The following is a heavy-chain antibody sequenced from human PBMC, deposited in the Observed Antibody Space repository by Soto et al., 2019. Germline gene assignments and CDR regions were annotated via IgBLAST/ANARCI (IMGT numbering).Heavy chain of an antibody. CDR2: ILVGGST. Sequence: PXGSLRLSCAVSGFICSSYDMSWVRQAPGKGLEWVSTILVGGSTHYEDSVKGRFTISRDTSKNTVYLQMNSLTAGDTAFYYRAKATATSGGAFEIYGQGTMVTVSS. CDR1: GFICSSYD. V-gene: IGHV3-23*01. CDR3: AKATATSGGAFEI. J-gene: IGHJ3*02. D-gene: IGHD1-1*01.